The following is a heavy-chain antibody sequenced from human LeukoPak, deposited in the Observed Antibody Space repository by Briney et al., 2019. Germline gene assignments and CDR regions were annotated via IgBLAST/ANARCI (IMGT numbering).Heavy chain of an antibody. CDR2: ISYSGST. V-gene: IGHV4-59*01. Sequence: SETLSLTCTVSGGSISSYYWSWIRQPPGKGLEWIGYISYSGSTNYNPSLKSRVTISLDTSKNQFSLKLSSVTAADTAVYYCAREVGYSSSWYRWFDPWGQGTLVTVSS. CDR1: GGSISSYY. CDR3: AREVGYSSSWYRWFDP. J-gene: IGHJ5*02. D-gene: IGHD6-13*01.